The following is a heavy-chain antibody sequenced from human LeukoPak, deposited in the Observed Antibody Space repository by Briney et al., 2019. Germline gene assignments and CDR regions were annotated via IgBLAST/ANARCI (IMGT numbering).Heavy chain of an antibody. V-gene: IGHV3-30-3*01. CDR2: ISYDGSNK. Sequence: GGSLRLSCAASGFTFSSYAMHWVRQAPGKGLEWVAVISYDGSNKYYADSVKGRFTISRDNSKNTLYLQMNSLRAEDTAVYYCARDRLYCSSTSCYRADAFDIWGQGTMVTVSS. J-gene: IGHJ3*02. D-gene: IGHD2-2*02. CDR3: ARDRLYCSSTSCYRADAFDI. CDR1: GFTFSSYA.